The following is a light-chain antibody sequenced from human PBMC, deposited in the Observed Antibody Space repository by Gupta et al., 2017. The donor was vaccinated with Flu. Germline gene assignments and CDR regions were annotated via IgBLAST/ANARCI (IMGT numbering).Light chain of an antibody. CDR1: QDISNY. Sequence: DIQMPQSPSSLSASVGDRVTITCQASQDISNYLNWYQQKPGKAPKLLIYDASNLETGVPSRFSGSGSGTDFTFTISSLQPEDIATYYGQQYDNRPTFGGGTKVEIK. CDR2: DAS. CDR3: QQYDNRPT. V-gene: IGKV1-33*01. J-gene: IGKJ4*01.